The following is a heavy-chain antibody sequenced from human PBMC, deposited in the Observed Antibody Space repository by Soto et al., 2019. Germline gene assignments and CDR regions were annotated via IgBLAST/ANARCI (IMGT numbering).Heavy chain of an antibody. V-gene: IGHV3-74*01. CDR3: SRYSSSWYMDYYGMYV. Sequence: EVQLVESGGGLVQPGGSLRLSCAASGFTFSSYWMHWVRQAPGKGLVWVSRINSDGSSTSYADSVKGRFTISRDNAKNTLYLQMNSLRAEDTAVYYCSRYSSSWYMDYYGMYVWGQWTTVTVSS. D-gene: IGHD6-13*01. CDR1: GFTFSSYW. CDR2: INSDGSST. J-gene: IGHJ6*02.